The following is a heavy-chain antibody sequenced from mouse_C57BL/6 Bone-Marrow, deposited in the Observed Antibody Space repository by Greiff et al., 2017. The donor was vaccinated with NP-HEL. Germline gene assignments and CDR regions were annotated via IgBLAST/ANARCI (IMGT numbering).Heavy chain of an antibody. CDR3: KISTAQAKGYYAMDY. D-gene: IGHD3-2*02. Sequence: EVHLVESGGGLVQPGGSMKLSCVASGFTFSNYWMNWVRQSPEKGLEWVAQIRLKSDNYATHYAESVKGRFTISRDDSKSSVYLQMNNLRAEDTGIYYCKISTAQAKGYYAMDYWGQGTSVTVSS. CDR1: GFTFSNYW. J-gene: IGHJ4*01. CDR2: IRLKSDNYAT. V-gene: IGHV6-3*01.